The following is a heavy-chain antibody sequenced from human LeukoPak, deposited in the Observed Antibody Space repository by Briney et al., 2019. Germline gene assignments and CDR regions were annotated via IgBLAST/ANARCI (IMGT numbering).Heavy chain of an antibody. CDR1: GFTFSSYS. CDR3: ARALSDSSSSV. J-gene: IGHJ4*02. D-gene: IGHD6-6*01. Sequence: GGSLRLSCAASGFTFSSYSMNWVRQAPGKGLEWVSSISSSSSYIYYADSVKGRFTISRGNAKNSLYLQMNSLRAEDTAVYYCARALSDSSSSVWGQGTLVTVSS. V-gene: IGHV3-21*01. CDR2: ISSSSSYI.